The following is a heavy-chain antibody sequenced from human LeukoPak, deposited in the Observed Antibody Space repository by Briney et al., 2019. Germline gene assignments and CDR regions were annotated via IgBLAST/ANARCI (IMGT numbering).Heavy chain of an antibody. D-gene: IGHD4-17*01. CDR3: ARDLTVTHDYFFDY. CDR2: INPKSGGT. J-gene: IGHJ4*02. Sequence: ASVKLSCKASGYTFSDYYMHWVRQAPGQGLEWMGWINPKSGGTNYAQKFQGRVTMTGDTSISTAYMELSRLRYDDTAVYYCARDLTVTHDYFFDYWGQGTLVTVSS. V-gene: IGHV1-2*02. CDR1: GYTFSDYY.